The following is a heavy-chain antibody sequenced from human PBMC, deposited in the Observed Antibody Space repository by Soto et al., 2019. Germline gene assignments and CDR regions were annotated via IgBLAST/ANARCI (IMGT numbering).Heavy chain of an antibody. CDR2: INPSGGST. D-gene: IGHD3-3*01. J-gene: IGHJ4*02. Sequence: ASVKVSCKASGYTFTSYYMHWVRQAPGQGLEWMGIINPSGGSTGYAQKFQGRVTMTRDTSTSTVYMELSSLRSEDTAVYYCARGGRVTIFGVVIIPATKYFDYWGQGTLVTVSS. V-gene: IGHV1-46*03. CDR3: ARGGRVTIFGVVIIPATKYFDY. CDR1: GYTFTSYY.